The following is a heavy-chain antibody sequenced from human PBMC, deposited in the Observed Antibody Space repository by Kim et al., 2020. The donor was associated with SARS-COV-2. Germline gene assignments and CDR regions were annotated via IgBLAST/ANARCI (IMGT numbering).Heavy chain of an antibody. V-gene: IGHV1-69*13. CDR1: GGTFSSYA. D-gene: IGHD3-10*01. CDR3: ARSYYGSGLYQPEYYYGMDV. J-gene: IGHJ6*02. Sequence: SVKVSCKASGGTFSSYAISWVRQAPGQGLEWMGGIIPIFGTANYAQKFQGRVTITADESTSTAYMELSSLRSEDTAVYYCARSYYGSGLYQPEYYYGMDVWGQGTTVTVSS. CDR2: IIPIFGTA.